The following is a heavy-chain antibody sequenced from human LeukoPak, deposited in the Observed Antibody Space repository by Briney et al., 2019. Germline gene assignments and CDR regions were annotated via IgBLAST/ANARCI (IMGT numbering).Heavy chain of an antibody. CDR3: ARHDRFIPY. CDR2: ISDSGGST. CDR1: GFTFIDYT. V-gene: IGHV3-23*01. J-gene: IGHJ4*02. D-gene: IGHD3-16*01. Sequence: PGGSLRLSCVASGFTFIDYTMSSVPQTPGKRLECVSRISDSGGSTYYADSVKGRCTIPRDNSKNTVSLQMNNLRAEDMAVYFCARHDRFIPYWGQGALVTVTS.